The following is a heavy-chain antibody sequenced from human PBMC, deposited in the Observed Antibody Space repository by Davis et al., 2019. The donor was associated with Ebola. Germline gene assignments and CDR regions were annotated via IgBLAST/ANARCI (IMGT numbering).Heavy chain of an antibody. V-gene: IGHV4-31*03. J-gene: IGHJ5*02. CDR1: GSPLNYGGYY. D-gene: IGHD3-10*01. Sequence: SETLSLTCTVSGSPLNYGGYYWTWIRQHPGKGLEWIGYIYHTGKTYYNPSLESRLTMSIDMSKNQFSLKLDSVTAADTAIYYCARDVHSNYNYFDPWGQGTLVTVSS. CDR2: IYHTGKT. CDR3: ARDVHSNYNYFDP.